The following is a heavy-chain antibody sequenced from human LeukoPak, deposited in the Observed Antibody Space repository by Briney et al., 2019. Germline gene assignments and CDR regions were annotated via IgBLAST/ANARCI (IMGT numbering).Heavy chain of an antibody. CDR2: IYYSGST. Sequence: IPSETLSLTCTVSGGSISSSSYYWGWIRQPPGKGLEWIGSIYYSGSTYYNPSLKSRVTISVDTSKNQFSLKLSSVTAADTAVYYCARGGAAAGSFDPWGQGTLVTASS. D-gene: IGHD6-13*01. V-gene: IGHV4-39*01. J-gene: IGHJ5*02. CDR1: GGSISSSSYY. CDR3: ARGGAAAGSFDP.